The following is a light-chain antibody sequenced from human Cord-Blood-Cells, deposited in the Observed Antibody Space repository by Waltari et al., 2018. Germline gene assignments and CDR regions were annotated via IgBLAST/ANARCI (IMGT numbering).Light chain of an antibody. CDR1: SSDVGGYNY. CDR3: SSYTSSSTDV. J-gene: IGLJ1*01. CDR2: DVS. V-gene: IGLV2-14*01. Sequence: QSALTQPASVSGSPGQSITISCTRTSSDVGGYNYVPWYQQHPGKAPKLMIYDVSNRPSGVLSRFAGSKAGNTASLSISGRQAEDEADYYCSSYTSSSTDVFGTGTKVTVL.